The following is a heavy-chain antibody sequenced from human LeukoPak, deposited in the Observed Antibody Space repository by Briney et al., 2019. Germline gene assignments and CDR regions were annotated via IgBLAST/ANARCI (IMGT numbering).Heavy chain of an antibody. CDR1: GGSISSSNW. CDR2: IYYSGIT. D-gene: IGHD4-23*01. Sequence: PSETLSLTCAVSGGSISSSNWWSWVRQPPGKGLEWIGYIYYSGITNYNPSLRSRVTISLDTSKNQFSLRLSSVTAADTAVYYCARAVDFDYWGQGALVTVSS. V-gene: IGHV4-4*02. CDR3: ARAVDFDY. J-gene: IGHJ4*02.